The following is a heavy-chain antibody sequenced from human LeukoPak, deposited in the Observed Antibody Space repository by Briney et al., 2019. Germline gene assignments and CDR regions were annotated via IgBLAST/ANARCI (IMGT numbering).Heavy chain of an antibody. D-gene: IGHD6-19*01. CDR1: GFTFSSYA. CDR3: AKAQYSSGWTGY. Sequence: GGSQRLSCAVSGFTFSSYAMSWVRQAPGKGLEWVSAISGSGGSTYYADSVKGRFTISRDNSKNTLYLQMNSLRAEDTAVYYCAKAQYSSGWTGYWGQGTLVTVSS. J-gene: IGHJ4*02. V-gene: IGHV3-23*01. CDR2: ISGSGGST.